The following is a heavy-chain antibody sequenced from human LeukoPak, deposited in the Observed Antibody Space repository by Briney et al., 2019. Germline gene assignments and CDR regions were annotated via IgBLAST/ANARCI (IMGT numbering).Heavy chain of an antibody. CDR1: GYTLTGYY. Sequence: ASVKVSCKASGYTLTGYYIHWVRQAPGQGLEWLGWVNPNSGDTNYAQKFQGWVTMTRDTSISTAYMELSRLRSDDTAVYYCARIAHDYGDYRHDYWGQGTLVTVSS. D-gene: IGHD4-17*01. CDR3: ARIAHDYGDYRHDY. J-gene: IGHJ4*02. V-gene: IGHV1-2*04. CDR2: VNPNSGDT.